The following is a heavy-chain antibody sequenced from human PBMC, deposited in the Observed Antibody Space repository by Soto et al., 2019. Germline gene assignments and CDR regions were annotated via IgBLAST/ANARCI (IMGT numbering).Heavy chain of an antibody. CDR3: ASNAAQWLSWFDP. J-gene: IGHJ5*02. CDR2: IYYSGST. Sequence: LETLSLTCTVSGGSISSYYWSWIRQPPGKGLEWIGYIYYSGSTNYNPSLKSRVTISVDTSKNQFSLKLTSVTAADTAVYYCASNAAQWLSWFDPWGQGTLVTVSS. D-gene: IGHD3-22*01. V-gene: IGHV4-59*01. CDR1: GGSISSYY.